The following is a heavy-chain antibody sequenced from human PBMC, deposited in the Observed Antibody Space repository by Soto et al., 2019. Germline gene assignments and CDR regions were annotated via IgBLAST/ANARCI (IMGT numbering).Heavy chain of an antibody. D-gene: IGHD3-3*01. V-gene: IGHV4-34*01. CDR3: ARARFGRFLEWLFPLDA. Sequence: SETLSLTCAVYGGSFSGYYWSWIRQPPGKGLEWIGEINHSGSTNYNPSLKSRVTISVDTSKNQFSLKLSSVTAADTAVYYCARARFGRFLEWLFPLDAWVKGTTVTVSS. CDR1: GGSFSGYY. J-gene: IGHJ6*04. CDR2: INHSGST.